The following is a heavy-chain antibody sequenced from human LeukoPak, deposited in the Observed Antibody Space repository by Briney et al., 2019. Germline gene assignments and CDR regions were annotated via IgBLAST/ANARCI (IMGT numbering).Heavy chain of an antibody. CDR1: GYSFTNYW. CDR2: IYPGDSDT. V-gene: IGHV5-51*01. J-gene: IGHJ4*02. D-gene: IGHD1-14*01. CDR3: ARVFSVSQYYFDY. Sequence: GESLKISCKGSGYSFTNYWIGWVRQMPGKGLEWMGIIYPGDSDTRYSPSFQGQVTISADKSISTAYLQWSSLKASDTAMYYCARVFSVSQYYFDYWGQGTLVTVSS.